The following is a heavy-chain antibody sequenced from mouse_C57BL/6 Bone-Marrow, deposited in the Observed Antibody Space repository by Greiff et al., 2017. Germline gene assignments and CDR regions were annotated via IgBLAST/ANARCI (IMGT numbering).Heavy chain of an antibody. V-gene: IGHV14-4*01. CDR3: ARGYSHWYFDV. D-gene: IGHD2-14*01. J-gene: IGHJ1*03. CDR1: GFNIQDDY. CDR2: IDPENGDT. Sequence: VHVKQSGAELVRPGASVQLSCPASGFNIQDDYMHWVKQRPEQGLEWIGWIDPENGDTEYASKFQGKATITADTSSNTAYLQLSSLTSEDSVVYYCARGYSHWYFDVWGTGTTVTVSS.